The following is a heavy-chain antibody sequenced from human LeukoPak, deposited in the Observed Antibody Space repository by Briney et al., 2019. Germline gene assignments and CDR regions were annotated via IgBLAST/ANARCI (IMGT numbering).Heavy chain of an antibody. V-gene: IGHV3-23*01. CDR2: ISGSGGST. CDR3: AKSYNGYESKPDY. Sequence: GGSLRLSCAASGFTFSSYAMSWVRQAPGKGLEWVSGISGSGGSTFYTDSVKGRFTISRDNSKITLYLQMNSLRAEDTAVYYCAKSYNGYESKPDYWGQGTLVTVSS. D-gene: IGHD5-12*01. J-gene: IGHJ4*02. CDR1: GFTFSSYA.